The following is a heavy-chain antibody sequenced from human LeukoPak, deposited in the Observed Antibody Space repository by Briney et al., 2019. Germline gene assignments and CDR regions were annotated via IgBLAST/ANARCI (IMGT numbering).Heavy chain of an antibody. CDR1: GFTFSSYD. D-gene: IGHD3-22*01. CDR3: AKDIYSSGHDY. CDR2: ISYDGSNK. V-gene: IGHV3-30*18. Sequence: PGRSLRLSCAASGFTFSSYDMHWVRQAPGKGLEWVAVISYDGSNKDYADSVEGRFTTSRDSSKNTLYLQMNSLRAEDTAVYYCAKDIYSSGHDYWGQGTLVTVSS. J-gene: IGHJ4*02.